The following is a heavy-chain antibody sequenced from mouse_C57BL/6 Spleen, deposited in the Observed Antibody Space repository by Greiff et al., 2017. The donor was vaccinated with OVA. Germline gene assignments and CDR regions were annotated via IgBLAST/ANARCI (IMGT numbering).Heavy chain of an antibody. CDR1: GYTFTSYW. J-gene: IGHJ4*01. CDR3: TLGDYDGYYAMDY. Sequence: VQLQQSGTVLARPGASVKMSCKTSGYTFTSYWMHWVKQRPGQGLEWIGATYPGNSDTSYNQKFKGKAKLTAVTSASTAYMELSSLTNEDSAVYYCTLGDYDGYYAMDYWGQGTSVTVSS. D-gene: IGHD2-4*01. CDR2: TYPGNSDT. V-gene: IGHV1-5*01.